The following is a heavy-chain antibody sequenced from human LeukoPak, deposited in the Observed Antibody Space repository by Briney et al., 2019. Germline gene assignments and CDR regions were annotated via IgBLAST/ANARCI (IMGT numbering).Heavy chain of an antibody. CDR3: ARVPISGSYHRGWFDP. Sequence: ASVKVSCKASGCTFTSYGISWVRQAPGQGLEWMGWISAYNGNTNYAQKLQGRVTMTTDTSTSTAYMELRSLRSDDTAVYYCARVPISGSYHRGWFDPWGQGTLVTVSS. CDR1: GCTFTSYG. J-gene: IGHJ5*02. D-gene: IGHD1-26*01. CDR2: ISAYNGNT. V-gene: IGHV1-18*01.